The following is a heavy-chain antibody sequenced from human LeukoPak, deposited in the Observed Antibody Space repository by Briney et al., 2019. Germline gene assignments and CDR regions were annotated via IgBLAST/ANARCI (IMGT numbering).Heavy chain of an antibody. CDR3: ARDFTTDYGDNG. CDR2: INPNSGGT. Sequence: GASVKVSCKASGYTFTGYYMHWVRQAPGQGLEWMGWINPNSGGTNYAQKFQGRATMTRNTSISTAYMELSRLRSDDTTVYYCARDFTTDYGDNGWGQGTLVTVSS. D-gene: IGHD4-17*01. J-gene: IGHJ4*02. CDR1: GYTFTGYY. V-gene: IGHV1-2*02.